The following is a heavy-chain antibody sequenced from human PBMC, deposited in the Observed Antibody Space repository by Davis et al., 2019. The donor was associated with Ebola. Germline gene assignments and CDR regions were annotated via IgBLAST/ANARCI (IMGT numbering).Heavy chain of an antibody. CDR2: IDWDDDK. CDR3: ARSIAVAGTFLGWAFDY. J-gene: IGHJ4*02. CDR1: GFSLSTSGMC. V-gene: IGHV2-70*01. D-gene: IGHD6-19*01. Sequence: SGPTLVKPPQTLTLTCTFSGFSLSTSGMCVSWIRQPPGKALEWLALIDWDDDKYYSTSLKTRLTISKDTSKNQVVLTMTNMNPVDTATYYCARSIAVAGTFLGWAFDYWGQGTLVTVSS.